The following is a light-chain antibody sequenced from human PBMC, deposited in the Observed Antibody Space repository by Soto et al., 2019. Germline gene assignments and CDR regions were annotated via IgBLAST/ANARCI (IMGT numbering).Light chain of an antibody. CDR1: SSDVGGYNY. J-gene: IGLJ1*01. CDR2: DVS. Sequence: QSVLTQPASVSGSPGQSITISCTGTSSDVGGYNYVSWYQQHPGKAPKLMIYDVSNRPSGVSNRFSGSQSGNTASLTISGLQAEDEADYYCRSYTSSSYVFGTGTKLTVL. CDR3: RSYTSSSYV. V-gene: IGLV2-14*01.